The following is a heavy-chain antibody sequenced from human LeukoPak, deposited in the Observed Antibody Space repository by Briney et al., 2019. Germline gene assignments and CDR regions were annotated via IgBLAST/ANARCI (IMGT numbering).Heavy chain of an antibody. D-gene: IGHD2-21*02. Sequence: GGSLRLSCAASGLTFSSYWMSWVRQAPGKGLEGVANIKQDGSEKYYVDSVKGRFTISRDNSKNSLYLQMNSLRTEDTALYYCAKGGVVVTTMTDYWGQGTLVTVSS. CDR1: GLTFSSYW. V-gene: IGHV3-7*03. CDR3: AKGGVVVTTMTDY. CDR2: IKQDGSEK. J-gene: IGHJ4*02.